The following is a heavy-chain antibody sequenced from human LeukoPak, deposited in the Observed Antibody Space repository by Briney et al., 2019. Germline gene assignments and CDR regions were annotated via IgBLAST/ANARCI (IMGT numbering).Heavy chain of an antibody. J-gene: IGHJ1*01. CDR3: ARGDCSGDSCYLPEYFQH. V-gene: IGHV1-18*01. CDR1: GYTLTSFS. D-gene: IGHD2-15*01. Sequence: ASVKVSCKASGYTLTSFSISWVRQAPGQGLEWMGWISAYNGCTDYAQKLQGRVTMTTDTSTNTAYMELRSLRSDDTAVYYCARGDCSGDSCYLPEYFQHWGQGTLVTVSS. CDR2: ISAYNGCT.